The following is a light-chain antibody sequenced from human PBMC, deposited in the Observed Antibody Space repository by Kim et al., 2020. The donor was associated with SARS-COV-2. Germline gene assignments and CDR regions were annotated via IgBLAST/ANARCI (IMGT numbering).Light chain of an antibody. CDR2: GAS. CDR3: QQYNNWPLT. Sequence: EIVMTQSPATLSVSPGERATLSCRASQSVSSNLAWYRQKPGQSPRLLIYGASTTATGIPARFSGSGSGTEFTLTISSLQSEDFAVYYCQQYNNWPLTFGGGTKVDIK. CDR1: QSVSSN. V-gene: IGKV3-15*01. J-gene: IGKJ4*01.